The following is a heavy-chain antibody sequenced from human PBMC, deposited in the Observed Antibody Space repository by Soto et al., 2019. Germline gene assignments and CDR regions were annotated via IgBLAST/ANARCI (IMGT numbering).Heavy chain of an antibody. CDR2: INTNTGNP. V-gene: IGHV7-4-1*01. J-gene: IGHJ6*01. CDR3: ARYRPDYEFWSDQYYYYGTDV. Sequence: GASVKVSCKASGYTFTSYAMNWVRQAPGQGLELMGWINTNTGNPTYAQGFTGRFVFSLDTSVSTAYLQICSLKAEDTAVYYCARYRPDYEFWSDQYYYYGTDVWGHGTTVTVAS. D-gene: IGHD3-3*01. CDR1: GYTFTSYA.